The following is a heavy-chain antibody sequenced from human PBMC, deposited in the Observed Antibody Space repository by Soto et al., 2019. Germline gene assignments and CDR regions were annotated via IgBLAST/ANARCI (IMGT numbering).Heavy chain of an antibody. D-gene: IGHD3-3*01. V-gene: IGHV5-51*01. Sequence: PGASLKISCKGSGYSFTSYWIAWVRQMPGKGLEWMGIIYPGDSDTRYSPSLQGQVTISVDKSISTAYLQWSSLKATDTAMYYCARHAYDFWSGHPNPRYYYGMDVWGQGTTVTVSS. CDR2: IYPGDSDT. CDR1: GYSFTSYW. CDR3: ARHAYDFWSGHPNPRYYYGMDV. J-gene: IGHJ6*02.